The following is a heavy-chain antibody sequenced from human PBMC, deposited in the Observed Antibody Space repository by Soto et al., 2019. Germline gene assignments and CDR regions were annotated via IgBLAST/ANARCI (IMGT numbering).Heavy chain of an antibody. J-gene: IGHJ5*02. V-gene: IGHV4-59*08. CDR3: ARRSGTYYNWFDP. CDR1: GGSISSYY. D-gene: IGHD3-10*01. CDR2: IYYSGST. Sequence: QVQLQESGPGLVKPSETLSLTCTVSGGSISSYYWSWIRQPPGKGLEWIGYIYYSGSTNYNPSLKSRVTISVDTSKNQFSLKLYSVTAADTAMYYCARRSGTYYNWFDPWGQGTLVTVSS.